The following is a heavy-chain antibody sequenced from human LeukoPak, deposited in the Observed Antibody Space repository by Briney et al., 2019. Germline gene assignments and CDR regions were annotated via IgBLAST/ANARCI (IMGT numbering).Heavy chain of an antibody. CDR1: GFTFSNYW. CDR3: AKDPLVRGITGTTNY. V-gene: IGHV3-7*03. J-gene: IGHJ4*02. Sequence: GGSLRLSCAASGFTFSNYWMSWVRQAPGKGLEWVADIKQDGSEKYYVDSVKGRFTISRDNSKNTLYLQMNSLRAEDTAVYYCAKDPLVRGITGTTNYWGQGTLVTVSS. D-gene: IGHD1-20*01. CDR2: IKQDGSEK.